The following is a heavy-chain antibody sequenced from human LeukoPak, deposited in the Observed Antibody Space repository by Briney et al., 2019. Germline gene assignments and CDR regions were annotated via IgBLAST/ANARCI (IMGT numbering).Heavy chain of an antibody. CDR1: GSTFSSYS. V-gene: IGHV3-23*01. CDR3: AKDGGLWVSAHWGDS. CDR2: ITTSDGNT. D-gene: IGHD7-27*01. Sequence: PGGSLRLSCAASGSTFSSYSMNWVRQAPGKGLEWVSTITTSDGNTYYADSVKGRFTVSRDNSKNTLFLQMNSLRAEDTAVYYCAKDGGLWVSAHWGDSWGRGTLVTVSS. J-gene: IGHJ4*02.